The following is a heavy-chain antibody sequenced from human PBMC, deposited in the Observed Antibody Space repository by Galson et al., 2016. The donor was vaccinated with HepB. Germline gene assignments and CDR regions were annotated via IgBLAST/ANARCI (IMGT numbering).Heavy chain of an antibody. J-gene: IGHJ3*01. Sequence: SLRLSCAVSGFSVGTNYLAWVRQAPGMGLEWVSSVHSTGNIYYSDAVKGRFSISRDNSKNTLYLQMNSLRVNDTAMYYCAREQGPALDVWGHGTMVSVS. CDR2: VHSTGNI. CDR1: GFSVGTNY. V-gene: IGHV3-53*01. CDR3: AREQGPALDV.